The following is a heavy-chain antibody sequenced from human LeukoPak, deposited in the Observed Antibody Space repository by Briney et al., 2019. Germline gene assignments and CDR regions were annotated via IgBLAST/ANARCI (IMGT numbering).Heavy chain of an antibody. CDR2: ISSSSSYI. D-gene: IGHD4-17*01. V-gene: IGHV3-21*01. Sequence: GGSLRLSCAASGFTFSSYSMNCVRQAPGKGLEWVSSISSSSSYIYYADSVKGRFTISRDNAKNSLYLQMNSLRAEDTAVYYCATITPTATTVYFDYWGQGTLVTVSS. CDR1: GFTFSSYS. CDR3: ATITPTATTVYFDY. J-gene: IGHJ4*02.